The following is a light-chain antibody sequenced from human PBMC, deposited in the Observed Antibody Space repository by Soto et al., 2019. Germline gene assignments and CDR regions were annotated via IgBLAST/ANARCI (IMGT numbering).Light chain of an antibody. Sequence: EIVLTQSPAPLSLSPGERATLSCRASQSVSSYFAWYQQKPGQAPRLLIYDAANRATGIPARSSGSGSGTDFTLTISILEPEDFAVYYCQQRGNWPLTFGQGTKVEIK. J-gene: IGKJ1*01. V-gene: IGKV3-11*01. CDR2: DAA. CDR3: QQRGNWPLT. CDR1: QSVSSY.